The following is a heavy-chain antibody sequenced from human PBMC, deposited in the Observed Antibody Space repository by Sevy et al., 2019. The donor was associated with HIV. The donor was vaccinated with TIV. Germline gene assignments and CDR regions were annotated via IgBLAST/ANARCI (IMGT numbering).Heavy chain of an antibody. CDR3: AKPREQGYYYGIDV. Sequence: GGSLRFSCAASGFPFSSYGMNWVRQAPGKGLEWVAFIRYDGGNKYYADSVKGRFTISRDNSKNTLYLQMKSLRGEDTAVYYCAKPREQGYYYGIDVWGQGTTVTVSS. V-gene: IGHV3-30*02. CDR2: IRYDGGNK. D-gene: IGHD1-26*01. CDR1: GFPFSSYG. J-gene: IGHJ6*02.